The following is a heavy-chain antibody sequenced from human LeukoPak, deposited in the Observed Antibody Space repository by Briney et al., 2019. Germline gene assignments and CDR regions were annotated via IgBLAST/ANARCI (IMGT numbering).Heavy chain of an antibody. J-gene: IGHJ4*02. Sequence: ASVKVSCKASGYTFTGYYMHWVRQAPGQGLEWMGWINPNSGGTNYAQKFQGRVTMTRDTSISTAYMELSRLRSDDTAVYYCARDRETLTFFFDYWGQGTLVTVSS. CDR1: GYTFTGYY. CDR3: ARDRETLTFFFDY. CDR2: INPNSGGT. D-gene: IGHD7-27*01. V-gene: IGHV1-2*02.